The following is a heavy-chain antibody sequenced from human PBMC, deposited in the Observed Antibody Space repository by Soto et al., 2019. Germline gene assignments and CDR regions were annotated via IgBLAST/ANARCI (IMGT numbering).Heavy chain of an antibody. J-gene: IGHJ6*02. CDR2: IWYDGSNK. V-gene: IGHV3-33*01. CDR1: GFTFSSYG. Sequence: QVQLVESGGGVDQPGRSLRLSCAASGFTFSSYGMHWVRQAPGKGLEWVAVIWYDGSNKYYADSVKGRFTISRDNSKNTLYLQMNSLRAEDTAVYYCARGGEQQLVGYYYGMDVWGQGTTVTVSS. CDR3: ARGGEQQLVGYYYGMDV. D-gene: IGHD6-13*01.